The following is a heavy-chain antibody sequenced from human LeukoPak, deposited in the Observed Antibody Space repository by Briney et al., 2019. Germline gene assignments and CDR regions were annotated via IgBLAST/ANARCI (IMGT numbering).Heavy chain of an antibody. CDR2: ISYDGSNK. Sequence: AGGSLRLSCAASGFTFSRYGMHWVRQAPGKGLEWVTAISYDGSNKYYADSVKGRFTISRDNSKNTLYVQMNSLRAENTAVYYCAIPPAGYYYPYYYYMDVWGKGTTVTISS. J-gene: IGHJ6*03. D-gene: IGHD3-10*01. CDR1: GFTFSRYG. V-gene: IGHV3-30*04. CDR3: AIPPAGYYYPYYYYMDV.